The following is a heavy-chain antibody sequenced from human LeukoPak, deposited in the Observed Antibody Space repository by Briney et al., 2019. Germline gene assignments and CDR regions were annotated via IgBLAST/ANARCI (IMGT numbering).Heavy chain of an antibody. CDR2: IYRNGVT. V-gene: IGHV4-38-2*02. J-gene: IGHJ4*02. D-gene: IGHD3-10*01. CDR1: DYSISSGYY. Sequence: PSETLSLTCTVSDYSISSGYYWGWIRQPPGKGLEWIGSIYRNGVTFSNASLRSRLSISVDTSKNQFSLKLTSVTVADTAVYYCARQFRAEVRGVIGSWGQGTLVTVSS. CDR3: ARQFRAEVRGVIGS.